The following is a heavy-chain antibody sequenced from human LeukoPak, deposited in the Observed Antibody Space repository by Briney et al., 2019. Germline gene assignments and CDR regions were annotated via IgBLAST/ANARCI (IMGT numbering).Heavy chain of an antibody. J-gene: IGHJ5*02. D-gene: IGHD3-9*01. V-gene: IGHV4-34*01. Sequence: SETLSLTCAVYGGPFSGYYWSWIRQPPGKGLEWIGEINHSGSTNYNPSLKSRVTISVDTSKNQFSLKLSSVTAADTAVYYCAANSDILSSGFGSWGQGTLVTVSS. CDR1: GGPFSGYY. CDR3: AANSDILSSGFGS. CDR2: INHSGST.